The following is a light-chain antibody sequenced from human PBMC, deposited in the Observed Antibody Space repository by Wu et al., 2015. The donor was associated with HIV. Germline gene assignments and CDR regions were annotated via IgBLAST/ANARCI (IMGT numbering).Light chain of an antibody. CDR2: GTF. V-gene: IGKV3-20*01. J-gene: IGKJ1*01. CDR1: QSTSSDY. CDR3: QQYNIWPET. Sequence: EIVLTQSPGTLSLSPGEGATLSCRASQSTSSDYLTWYQHKPGQAPRLLIYGTFRRASGIPDRFSGSGSGTDFTLTINRLEPEDFALYFCQQYNIWPETFGQGTKVEIK.